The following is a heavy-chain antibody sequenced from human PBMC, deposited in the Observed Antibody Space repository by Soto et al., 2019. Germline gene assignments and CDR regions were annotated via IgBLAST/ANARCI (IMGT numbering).Heavy chain of an antibody. Sequence: GGSLRLSCAASGFTFSSYAMSWVRQAPGKGLEWVSAISGSGGSTYYADSVKGRFTISRDNSKNTLYLQMNSLRAEDTAVYYYAKVIGYCSGGSCSWYFDYWVQGSLVTVSS. V-gene: IGHV3-23*01. CDR1: GFTFSSYA. J-gene: IGHJ4*02. CDR2: ISGSGGST. D-gene: IGHD2-15*01. CDR3: AKVIGYCSGGSCSWYFDY.